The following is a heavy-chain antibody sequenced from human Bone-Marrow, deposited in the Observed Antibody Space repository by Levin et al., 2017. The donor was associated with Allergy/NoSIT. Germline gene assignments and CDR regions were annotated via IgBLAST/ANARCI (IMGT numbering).Heavy chain of an antibody. J-gene: IGHJ6*02. V-gene: IGHV4-30-2*01. CDR1: GGSINSGTSS. Sequence: SETLSLTCRLSGGSINSGTSSWTWIRQPPGTGLEWLGYVYENGATSYNPSLESRLTMSVDRSGNYFSLTLAAVTAADTAMYFCAREAVLTKEHNYYSRMDVWGQGTTVTVS. D-gene: IGHD3-22*01. CDR2: VYENGAT. CDR3: AREAVLTKEHNYYSRMDV.